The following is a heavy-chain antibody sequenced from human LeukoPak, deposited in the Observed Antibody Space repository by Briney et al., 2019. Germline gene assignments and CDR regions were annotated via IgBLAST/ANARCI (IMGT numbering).Heavy chain of an antibody. D-gene: IGHD3-16*02. J-gene: IGHJ4*02. V-gene: IGHV3-7*01. CDR1: GFTFSSYW. CDR3: ARDRRSNLLRYFDY. CDR2: IKQDGSEK. Sequence: GGSLRLSCAASGFTFSSYWMSWVRQAPGKGLEWVANIKQDGSEKYYVDSVKGRFTISRDNAKDSLYLQMNSLRAEDTAVYYCARDRRSNLLRYFDYWGQGTLVTVSS.